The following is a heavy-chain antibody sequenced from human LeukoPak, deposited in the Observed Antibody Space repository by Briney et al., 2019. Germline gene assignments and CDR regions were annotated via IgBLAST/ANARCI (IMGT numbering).Heavy chain of an antibody. D-gene: IGHD1-26*01. CDR3: ARGSRMRQVGPRWLDP. CDR2: INGSGNS. J-gene: IGHJ5*02. Sequence: SETLSLTCAIYGGSFSGYYWTWIRQSPGQDLEWIGEINGSGNSNYYPSLKSRVFISLDTSKNQFSLKLTSVTAADTAVYYCARGSRMRQVGPRWLDPWGRGTLVTVSS. CDR1: GGSFSGYY. V-gene: IGHV4-34*01.